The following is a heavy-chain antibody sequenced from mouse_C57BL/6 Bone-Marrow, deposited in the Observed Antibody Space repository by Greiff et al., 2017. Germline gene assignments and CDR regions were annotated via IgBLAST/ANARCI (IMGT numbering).Heavy chain of an antibody. CDR2: ISSGGSYT. CDR1: GFTFSSYG. V-gene: IGHV5-6*01. D-gene: IGHD2-4*01. CDR3: ARRVYYDYDGFAY. Sequence: DVQLQESGGDLVKPGGSLKLSCAASGFTFSSYGMSWVRQTPDKRLEWVATISSGGSYTYYPDSVKGRFTISRDNAKNTLYLQMSSLKSEDTAMYYCARRVYYDYDGFAYWGQGTLVTVSA. J-gene: IGHJ3*01.